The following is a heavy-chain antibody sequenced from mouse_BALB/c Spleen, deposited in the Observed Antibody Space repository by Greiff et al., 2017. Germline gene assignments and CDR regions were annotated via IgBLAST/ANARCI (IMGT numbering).Heavy chain of an antibody. V-gene: IGHV1S126*01. J-gene: IGHJ2*01. CDR3: ARYYGSSYFDY. CDR1: GYSFTSYW. CDR2: IDPSDSET. Sequence: VQVVESGPQLVRPGASVKISCKASGYSFTSYWMHWVKQRPGQGLEWIGMIDPSDSETRLNQKFKDKATLTVDKSSSTAYMQLSSPTSEDSAVYYCARYYGSSYFDYWGQGTTLTVSS. D-gene: IGHD1-1*01.